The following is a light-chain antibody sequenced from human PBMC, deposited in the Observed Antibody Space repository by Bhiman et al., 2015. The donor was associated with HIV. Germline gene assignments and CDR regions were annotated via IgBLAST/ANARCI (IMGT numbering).Light chain of an antibody. Sequence: QSALTQPASVSGSPGQSITISCTGTSNDVGGFNYVSWYQQHPGKAPKLIIFDVNVRPSGVSNRFFGSKSGSAASLTISGLQAEDEAEYYCSSHAGDSTFAFGSGTKLTVL. CDR3: SSHAGDSTFA. CDR2: DVN. CDR1: SNDVGGFNY. V-gene: IGLV2-23*02. J-gene: IGLJ1*01.